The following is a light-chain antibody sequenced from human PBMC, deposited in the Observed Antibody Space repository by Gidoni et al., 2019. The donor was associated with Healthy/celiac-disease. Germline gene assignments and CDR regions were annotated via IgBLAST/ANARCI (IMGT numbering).Light chain of an antibody. V-gene: IGKV3-11*01. CDR1: QSVSSY. CDR2: DAS. J-gene: IGKJ1*01. CDR3: QQRSNWPRGT. Sequence: IVLTQSPATLSLSPGERATLSCRASQSVSSYLAWYQQKPGQAPRPLIYDASNRATGIPARFSGSGSGTDFTLTISSLEPEDFAVYYCQQRSNWPRGTFGQGTKVEIK.